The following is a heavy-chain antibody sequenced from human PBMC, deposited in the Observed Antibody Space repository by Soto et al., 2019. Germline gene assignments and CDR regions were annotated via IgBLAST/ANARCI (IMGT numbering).Heavy chain of an antibody. J-gene: IGHJ5*02. Sequence: EVQLLESGGGLVQPGGSLRLSCAASGFTFSSYAMSWVRQAPGKGLEWVAAISGSGGSTYYADSVKGRFTISRDNSKNTLYLQMNSLRAEDTAVYYCAKDKGPSAAGPPGNWFVPWGQGTLVTVSS. CDR3: AKDKGPSAAGPPGNWFVP. CDR1: GFTFSSYA. D-gene: IGHD6-13*01. CDR2: ISGSGGST. V-gene: IGHV3-23*01.